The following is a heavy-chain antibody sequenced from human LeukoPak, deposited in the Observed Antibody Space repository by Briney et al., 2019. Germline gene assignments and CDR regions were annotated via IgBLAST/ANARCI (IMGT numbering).Heavy chain of an antibody. Sequence: PSETLSLTCTVSGGSIGSSSYYWGWIRQPPGKGLEWIGSIYYSGSTYYNPSLKSRVTISVDTSKNQFSLKLSSVTAADTAVYYCARLGGGNYYDSSGDAFDIWGQGTMVTVSS. CDR2: IYYSGST. CDR1: GGSIGSSSYY. V-gene: IGHV4-39*01. CDR3: ARLGGGNYYDSSGDAFDI. J-gene: IGHJ3*02. D-gene: IGHD3-22*01.